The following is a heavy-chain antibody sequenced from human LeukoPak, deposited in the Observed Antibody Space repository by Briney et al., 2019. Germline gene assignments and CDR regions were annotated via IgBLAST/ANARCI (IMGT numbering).Heavy chain of an antibody. J-gene: IGHJ4*02. Sequence: SVKVSCKASGGTFSSYAISWVRQAPGQGLEWMGGIIPIFGTANYAQKFQGRVTITADESTSTAYMELSSLRSEDTAVYYCARGVTMVRGPPGYWGQGTLVTVSS. CDR1: GGTFSSYA. D-gene: IGHD3-10*01. V-gene: IGHV1-69*13. CDR3: ARGVTMVRGPPGY. CDR2: IIPIFGTA.